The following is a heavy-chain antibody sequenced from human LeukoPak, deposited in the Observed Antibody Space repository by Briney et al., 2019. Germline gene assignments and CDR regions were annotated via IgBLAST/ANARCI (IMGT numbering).Heavy chain of an antibody. CDR3: ARDRHKYNYDSGGYPPY. Sequence: GGSLRLSCAASGFNFDDYAMSWVRQAPGKGLEWVSGTSWNSGNIAYADSVKGRFTISRDNAKNSLYLQMNSLRAEDTALYYCARDRHKYNYDSGGYPPYWGQGTLVTVSS. J-gene: IGHJ4*02. CDR2: TSWNSGNI. V-gene: IGHV3-9*01. CDR1: GFNFDDYA. D-gene: IGHD3-22*01.